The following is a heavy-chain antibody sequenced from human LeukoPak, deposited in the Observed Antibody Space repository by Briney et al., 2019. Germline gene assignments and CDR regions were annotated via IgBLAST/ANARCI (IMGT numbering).Heavy chain of an antibody. V-gene: IGHV4-59*01. CDR2: IYYSGST. CDR1: GGSFSGYY. J-gene: IGHJ3*02. CDR3: ARARQGLAFDI. Sequence: SETLSLTCAVYGGSFSGYYWSWIRQPPGKGLEWIGYIYYSGSTNYNPSLKSRVTISVDTSKNQFSLKLSSVTAADTAVYYCARARQGLAFDIWGQGTMVTVSS.